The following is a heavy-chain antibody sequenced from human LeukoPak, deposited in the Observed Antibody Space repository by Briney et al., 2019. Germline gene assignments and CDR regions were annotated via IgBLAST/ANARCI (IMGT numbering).Heavy chain of an antibody. Sequence: GGSLRLSCAASGFTVSSYWMSWVRQAPGKGLEWVANIKQDGSEKYYVDSVKGRFTISRDTAKNPLYLQMNSLRAEDTAVYYCTTVFEYLITMVRGERTRNWFDPWGQGALVTVSS. CDR3: TTVFEYLITMVRGERTRNWFDP. D-gene: IGHD3-10*01. V-gene: IGHV3-7*01. CDR2: IKQDGSEK. J-gene: IGHJ5*02. CDR1: GFTVSSYW.